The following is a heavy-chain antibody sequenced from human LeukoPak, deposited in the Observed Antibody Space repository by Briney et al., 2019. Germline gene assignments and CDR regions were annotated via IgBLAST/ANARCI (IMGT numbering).Heavy chain of an antibody. CDR2: IGGGGSST. V-gene: IGHV3-23*01. CDR3: ATATGYQVVYNCFDP. D-gene: IGHD3-9*01. CDR1: GFTFSSYA. Sequence: AGGSLRLSCAAPGFTFSSYAMSWVCQAPGKGLGWGSAIGGGGSSTSYADSVKGRFTISRDNSKNTLYLQMNSLRAEDTAVYYCATATGYQVVYNCFDPWGQGTLVTVSS. J-gene: IGHJ5*02.